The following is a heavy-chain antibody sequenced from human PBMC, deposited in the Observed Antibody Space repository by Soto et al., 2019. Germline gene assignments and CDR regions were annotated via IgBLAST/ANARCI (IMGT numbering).Heavy chain of an antibody. CDR2: VFYSGST. D-gene: IGHD1-26*01. V-gene: IGHV4-39*01. CDR3: VRHGNVPPRPFYYYGMDV. Sequence: PSETLSLTCSVSGDSISGTNYYWGWIRQPPGKGLEWVGTVFYSGSTYYSPSLKGRVTISLDKPRNLFSLSVTSVTAADTAVYYCVRHGNVPPRPFYYYGMDVWGQGTTVTVSS. CDR1: GDSISGTNYY. J-gene: IGHJ6*02.